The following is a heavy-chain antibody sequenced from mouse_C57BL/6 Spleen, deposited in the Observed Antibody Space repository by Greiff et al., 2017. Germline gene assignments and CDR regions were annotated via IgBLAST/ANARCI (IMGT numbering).Heavy chain of an antibody. V-gene: IGHV1-81*01. CDR1: GYTFTSYG. CDR3: ARGGTGTLYALDY. J-gene: IGHJ4*01. D-gene: IGHD4-1*01. CDR2: IYPRSGNT. Sequence: VKLLESGAELARPGASVKLSCKASGYTFTSYGISWVKQRTGQGLEWIGEIYPRSGNTYYNEKFKGKDTLTADKSSSTAYMELRSLTYEDAAVYFCARGGTGTLYALDYGGQGTSVTVSS.